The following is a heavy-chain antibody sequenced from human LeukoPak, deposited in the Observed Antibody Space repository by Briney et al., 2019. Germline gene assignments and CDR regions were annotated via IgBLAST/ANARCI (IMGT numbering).Heavy chain of an antibody. V-gene: IGHV3-74*01. Sequence: PGGSLRLSCAASGFTLSSYWMHWVRQVPGKGLVWVSRINPDGSTTTYADSVKGRFTISRDNAKNTLYLQMNSLRAEDTAVYYCAKDVLLVSGSGSYCDYWGQGTLVTVSS. CDR1: GFTLSSYW. CDR2: INPDGSTT. J-gene: IGHJ4*02. CDR3: AKDVLLVSGSGSYCDY. D-gene: IGHD3-10*01.